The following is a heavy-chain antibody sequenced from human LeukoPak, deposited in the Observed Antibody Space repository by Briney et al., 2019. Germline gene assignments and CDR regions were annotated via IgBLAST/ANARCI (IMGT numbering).Heavy chain of an antibody. V-gene: IGHV4-39*01. CDR1: GGSISNSDYY. Sequence: SETLSLTCTVSGGSISNSDYYWDWIRQPPGKGLEWIGSINYRGSTYYNPSLESRVTISVDMSKNEFSLKMSSVTAADTAVYYCARHGLKLVGLSTIYFDNWGQGILVTVSS. D-gene: IGHD1-26*01. J-gene: IGHJ4*02. CDR3: ARHGLKLVGLSTIYFDN. CDR2: INYRGST.